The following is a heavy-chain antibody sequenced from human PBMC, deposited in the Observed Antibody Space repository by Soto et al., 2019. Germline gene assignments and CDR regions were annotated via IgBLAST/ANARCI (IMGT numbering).Heavy chain of an antibody. CDR1: GFTFSNYV. CDR3: AKEDVGGYYYSGL. Sequence: GGSLRLSCAASGFTFSNYVMSWDRQAPGKGLDWVSSISNSGGSTYYADSVKGRFTISRDNSKNTLYLQMNSLRAEDTAVYYCAKEDVGGYYYSGLWGRGTLVTVS. D-gene: IGHD1-26*01. J-gene: IGHJ4*02. CDR2: ISNSGGST. V-gene: IGHV3-23*01.